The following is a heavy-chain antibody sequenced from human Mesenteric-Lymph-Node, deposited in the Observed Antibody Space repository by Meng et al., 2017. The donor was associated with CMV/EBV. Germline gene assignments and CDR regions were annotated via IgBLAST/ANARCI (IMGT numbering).Heavy chain of an antibody. V-gene: IGHV3-48*03. D-gene: IGHD3-10*01. CDR2: ISSSGSTE. CDR3: ARSRSYFHGSDY. Sequence: GGSLRLSCAASGFSFNNYEMNWVRQAPGKGLEWVSYISSSGSTEYYADSVKGRFTVSRDNIKDSLYLQMNSLRAEDTAVYYCARSRSYFHGSDYWGQGTLVTVSS. J-gene: IGHJ4*02. CDR1: GFSFNNYE.